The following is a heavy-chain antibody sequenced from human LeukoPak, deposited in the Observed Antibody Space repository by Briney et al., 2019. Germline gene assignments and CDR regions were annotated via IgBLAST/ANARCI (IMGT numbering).Heavy chain of an antibody. CDR1: GFTFSSYG. Sequence: GGSLRLSCAASGFTFSSYGMHWVRQAPGKGLEWVAFIRYDGSNKYYADSVKGRFTISRDNSKNTLYLQMNSLRAEDTAVYYCAKDLTDCNPRGAFDIWGQGTMVTVSS. J-gene: IGHJ3*02. V-gene: IGHV3-30*02. CDR2: IRYDGSNK. D-gene: IGHD2-21*02. CDR3: AKDLTDCNPRGAFDI.